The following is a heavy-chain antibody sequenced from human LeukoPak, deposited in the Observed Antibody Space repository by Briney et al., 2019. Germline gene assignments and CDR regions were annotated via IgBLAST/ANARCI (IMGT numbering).Heavy chain of an antibody. D-gene: IGHD3-10*01. Sequence: SETLSLTCTVSRGSISSSSYYWGWIRQSPGKGLEWIGSIYYGGSTYYNPSLKSRLTILVDTSKDQFSLKLTSVTAADTAVYYCARVWHPRVRGVIAFDYWGQGTLVTVSS. V-gene: IGHV4-39*07. CDR2: IYYGGST. J-gene: IGHJ4*02. CDR1: RGSISSSSYY. CDR3: ARVWHPRVRGVIAFDY.